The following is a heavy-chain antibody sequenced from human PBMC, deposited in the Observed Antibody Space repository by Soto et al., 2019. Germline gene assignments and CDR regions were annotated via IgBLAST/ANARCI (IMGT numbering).Heavy chain of an antibody. Sequence: GESLKISCKGSGYSFTSYWIGWVRQMPGKGLEWMGVIYPGDSDTRYSPSFQGQVTISADKSISTAYLQWSSLKASDTAMYYCARHYCSSTSCSPVYYYYYAMDVWGQGTTGTVSS. CDR2: IYPGDSDT. CDR3: ARHYCSSTSCSPVYYYYYAMDV. CDR1: GYSFTSYW. D-gene: IGHD2-2*01. J-gene: IGHJ6*02. V-gene: IGHV5-51*01.